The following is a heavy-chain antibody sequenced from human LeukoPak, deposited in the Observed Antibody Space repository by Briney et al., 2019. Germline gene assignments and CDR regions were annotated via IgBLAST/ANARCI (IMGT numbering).Heavy chain of an antibody. CDR1: GYTFTGYY. J-gene: IGHJ3*02. Sequence: ASVKVSCKASGYTFTGYYIHWVRQAPGQGLEWMGWINPYTGDTNIAQKFQGRVTMTRDTSISTAYMELSRLRSDDTALYYCARAGVWDYSDTSGYHNGAFDIWGQGTMVTVSS. V-gene: IGHV1-2*02. CDR2: INPYTGDT. CDR3: ARAGVWDYSDTSGYHNGAFDI. D-gene: IGHD3-22*01.